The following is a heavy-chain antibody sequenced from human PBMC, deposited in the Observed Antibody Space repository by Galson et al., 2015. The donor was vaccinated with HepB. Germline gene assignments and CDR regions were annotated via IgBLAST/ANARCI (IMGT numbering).Heavy chain of an antibody. V-gene: IGHV1-18*01. Sequence: SVKVSCKASGYTFTRNGISWVRQAPGQGLEWMGWISTNSGNTYYAQKFQDRLIMTTERSTSTAYMELRSLTSDDTAFYYWARDVRYAFEMWGQGTMVTVS. CDR3: ARDVRYAFEM. CDR1: GYTFTRNG. D-gene: IGHD3-10*02. CDR2: ISTNSGNT. J-gene: IGHJ3*02.